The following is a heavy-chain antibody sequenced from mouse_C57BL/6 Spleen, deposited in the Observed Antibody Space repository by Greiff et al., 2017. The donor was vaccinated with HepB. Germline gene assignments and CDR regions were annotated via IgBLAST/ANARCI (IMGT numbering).Heavy chain of an antibody. CDR3: ALNWDTYFDY. J-gene: IGHJ2*01. D-gene: IGHD4-1*01. CDR1: GFTFSSYG. CDR2: ISSGGSYT. V-gene: IGHV5-6*01. Sequence: EVQGVESGGDLVKPGGSLKLSCAASGFTFSSYGMSWVRQTPDKRLEWVATISSGGSYTYYPDSVKGRFTISRDNAKNTLYLQMSSLKSEDTAMYYCALNWDTYFDYWGQGTTLTVSS.